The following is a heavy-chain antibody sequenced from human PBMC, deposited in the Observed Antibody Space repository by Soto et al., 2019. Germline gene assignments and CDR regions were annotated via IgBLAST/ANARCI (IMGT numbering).Heavy chain of an antibody. V-gene: IGHV3-23*01. CDR3: AKDPSYYGGHLRGSYFDY. J-gene: IGHJ4*02. Sequence: WGSLRLSCAASGFTFSTCAMSWVRQAPGKWLEWVSSIGGSAGRTYQADSVKGRFTISRYDSKNTLYLQMDSLRAEDTAVYFCAKDPSYYGGHLRGSYFDYWGQGTLVTVSS. D-gene: IGHD2-21*01. CDR1: GFTFSTCA. CDR2: IGGSAGRT.